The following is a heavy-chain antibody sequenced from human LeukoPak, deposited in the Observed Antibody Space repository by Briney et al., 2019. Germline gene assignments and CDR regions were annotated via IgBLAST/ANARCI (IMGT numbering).Heavy chain of an antibody. Sequence: ASVKVSCKVSGYTLTELSMHWVRQAPGKGLEWMGGFDPEDGETIYAQKFQGRVTMTRDTSISTACMELSRLRSDDTAVYYCARDIPAVAGPPAWGQGTLVTVSS. CDR1: GYTLTELS. CDR2: FDPEDGET. CDR3: ARDIPAVAGPPA. V-gene: IGHV1-24*01. J-gene: IGHJ4*02. D-gene: IGHD6-19*01.